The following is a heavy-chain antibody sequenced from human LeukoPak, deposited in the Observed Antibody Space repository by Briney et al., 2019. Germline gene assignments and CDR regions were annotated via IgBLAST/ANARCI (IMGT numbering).Heavy chain of an antibody. CDR2: ISYDGSNK. J-gene: IGHJ6*02. CDR1: GFTFSSYA. V-gene: IGHV3-30-3*01. CDR3: TRDRQGPRLYEMDI. D-gene: IGHD2-8*01. Sequence: GGSLRLSSAASGFTFSSYAMHWVRQAPGKGLEWVAVISYDGSNKYYADSVKGRFTISRDNAKNSLYLQMNSLRAEDTAVYYCTRDRQGPRLYEMDIWGQGTTVTVSS.